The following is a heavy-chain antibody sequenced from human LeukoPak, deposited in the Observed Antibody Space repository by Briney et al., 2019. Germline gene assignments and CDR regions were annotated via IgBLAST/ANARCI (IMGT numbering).Heavy chain of an antibody. CDR1: GGSFSGYY. J-gene: IGHJ5*02. D-gene: IGHD2-15*01. CDR2: INHSGST. CDR3: ARPGYCSGGSCPRWFDP. Sequence: SETPSLTCAVYGGSFSGYYWSWIRQPPGKGLKWIGEINHSGSTNYNPSLKSRVTISVDTSKNQFSLKLSSVTAADTAVYYCARPGYCSGGSCPRWFDPWGQGTLVTVSS. V-gene: IGHV4-34*01.